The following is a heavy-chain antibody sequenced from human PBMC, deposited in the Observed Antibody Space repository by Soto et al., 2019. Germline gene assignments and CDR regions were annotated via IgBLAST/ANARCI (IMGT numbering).Heavy chain of an antibody. CDR3: ARLHHYGSGSDVGDYYGMDV. V-gene: IGHV1-18*01. D-gene: IGHD3-10*01. CDR2: ISAYNGNT. J-gene: IGHJ6*02. CDR1: GYTFTSYG. Sequence: QVQLVQSGAEVKKPGASVKVSCKASGYTFTSYGISWVRQAPGQGLEWMGWISAYNGNTNYAQKLQGRVTMTTDTTTTTAYMELRSLRPDDTAVYYCARLHHYGSGSDVGDYYGMDVWGQGTTVTVSS.